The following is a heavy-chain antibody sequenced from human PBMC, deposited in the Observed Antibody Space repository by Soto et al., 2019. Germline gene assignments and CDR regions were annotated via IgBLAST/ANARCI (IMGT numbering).Heavy chain of an antibody. CDR1: GFTFSSYS. Sequence: EVQLVESGGGLVKPGGSLRLSCAASGFTFSSYSMNWVRQAPGKGLEWVSSISSSSSYIYYADSVKGRFTISRDNAKNSLYLQMNSLRAEDTAVYYCARCEDIVLMVYDYWGQGTLVTVSS. J-gene: IGHJ4*02. V-gene: IGHV3-21*01. D-gene: IGHD2-8*01. CDR2: ISSSSSYI. CDR3: ARCEDIVLMVYDY.